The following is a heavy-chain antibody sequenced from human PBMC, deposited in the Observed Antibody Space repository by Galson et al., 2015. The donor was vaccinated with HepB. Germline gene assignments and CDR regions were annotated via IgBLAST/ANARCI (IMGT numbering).Heavy chain of an antibody. CDR3: ARVQSGLPNYYYYGMDV. CDR2: IIPILGIA. CDR1: GGTFSSYT. Sequence: SVKVSCKASGGTFSSYTISWVRQAPGQGLEWMGRIIPILGIANYAQKFQGRVTITADKSTSTAYMELSSLRSEDTAVYYCARVQSGLPNYYYYGMDVWGQGTTVTVSS. D-gene: IGHD3-10*01. J-gene: IGHJ6*02. V-gene: IGHV1-69*02.